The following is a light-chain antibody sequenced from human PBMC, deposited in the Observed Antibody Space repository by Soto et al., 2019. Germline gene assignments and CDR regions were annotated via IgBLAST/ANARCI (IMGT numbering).Light chain of an antibody. CDR2: DVS. J-gene: IGLJ3*02. CDR1: SSDVGGYNY. CDR3: CSYAGSYNWV. Sequence: QSVLTQPRSVSGSPGQSVTISCTGTSSDVGGYNYVSWYQQHPGKAPKLMIYDVSKRPSGVSDRFSGSKSANTASLTISGLQAEDEADYYCCSYAGSYNWVFGGGTKLTVL. V-gene: IGLV2-11*01.